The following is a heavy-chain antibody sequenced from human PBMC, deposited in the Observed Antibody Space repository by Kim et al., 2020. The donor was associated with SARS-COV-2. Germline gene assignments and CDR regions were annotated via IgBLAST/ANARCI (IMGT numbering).Heavy chain of an antibody. CDR3: AKGDSYYYGSGSPGAVDY. CDR1: GFTFSSYG. D-gene: IGHD3-10*01. V-gene: IGHV3-30*18. Sequence: GGSLRLSCAASGFTFSSYGMHWVRQAPGKGLEWVAVISYDGSNKYYADSVKGRFTISRDNSKNTLYLQMNSLRAEDTAVYYCAKGDSYYYGSGSPGAVDYWGQGTLVTVSS. J-gene: IGHJ4*02. CDR2: ISYDGSNK.